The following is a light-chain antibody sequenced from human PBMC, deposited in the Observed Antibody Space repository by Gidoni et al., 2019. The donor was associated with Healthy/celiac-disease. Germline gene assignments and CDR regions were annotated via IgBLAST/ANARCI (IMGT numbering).Light chain of an antibody. Sequence: DIQMTQSPSSLSASVGDRVTITCRASQSISSYLNLYQQKPGKAPKLLIYAASRLQSGVPSRFSGSGSGTDFTLTISSLQPEDFATYYCQQSYSTPPNFGGGTKLEIK. J-gene: IGKJ4*01. CDR1: QSISSY. CDR2: AAS. CDR3: QQSYSTPPN. V-gene: IGKV1-39*01.